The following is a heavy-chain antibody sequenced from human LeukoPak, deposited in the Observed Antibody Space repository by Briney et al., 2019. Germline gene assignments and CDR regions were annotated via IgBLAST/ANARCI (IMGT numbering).Heavy chain of an antibody. CDR2: IRSKAYGGTT. Sequence: GRSLRLSCTASGFTFGDYAMSWVRQAPGKGLEWVGFIRSKAYGGTTEYAASVKGRFTISRDDSKSIAYLQMNSLKTEDTAVYYCTRVLGYCSGGSCYDTSDYWGQGTLVTVSS. J-gene: IGHJ4*02. CDR3: TRVLGYCSGGSCYDTSDY. D-gene: IGHD2-15*01. V-gene: IGHV3-49*04. CDR1: GFTFGDYA.